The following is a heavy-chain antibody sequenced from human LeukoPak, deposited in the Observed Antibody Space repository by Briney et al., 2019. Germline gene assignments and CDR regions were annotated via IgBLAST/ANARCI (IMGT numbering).Heavy chain of an antibody. D-gene: IGHD3-10*01. CDR3: ARVGGGSYGSGSYPDAFDI. J-gene: IGHJ3*02. Sequence: SETLSLTCTVSGGSISSGDYYWSWIRQPPGKGLEWIGYIYYSGSTYYNPSLKSRVTISVDTSKNQFSLKLSSVPAADTAVYYWARVGGGSYGSGSYPDAFDIWGQGTMVTVSS. V-gene: IGHV4-30-4*01. CDR2: IYYSGST. CDR1: GGSISSGDYY.